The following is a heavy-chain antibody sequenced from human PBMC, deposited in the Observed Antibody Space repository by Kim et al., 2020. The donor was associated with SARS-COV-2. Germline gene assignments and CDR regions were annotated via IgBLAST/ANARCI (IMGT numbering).Heavy chain of an antibody. CDR3: ARSTYYDFWSGSGEAFDI. CDR1: GGSISSGGYY. J-gene: IGHJ3*02. D-gene: IGHD3-3*01. Sequence: SETLSLTCTVSGGSISSGGYYWSWIRQHPGKGLEWIGYIYYSGSTYYNPSLKSRVTISVDTSKNQFSLKLSSVTAADTAVYYCARSTYYDFWSGSGEAFDIWGQGTMVTVSS. V-gene: IGHV4-31*03. CDR2: IYYSGST.